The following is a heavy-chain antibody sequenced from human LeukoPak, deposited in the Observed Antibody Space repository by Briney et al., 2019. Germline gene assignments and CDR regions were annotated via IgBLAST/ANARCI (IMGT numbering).Heavy chain of an antibody. CDR1: GITLNNYG. CDR3: AKRGVVIRVILVGFHKEAYYFES. J-gene: IGHJ4*02. D-gene: IGHD3/OR15-3a*01. V-gene: IGHV3-23*01. Sequence: GGSLRLSCAVSGITLNNYGMTWVRQAPGKGLEWVTGISDSGGSTKYADSVKGRFTISRDNPKNTLYLQMNSLRAEDTAVYFCAKRGVVIRVILVGFHKEAYYFESWGQGALVTVSS. CDR2: ISDSGGST.